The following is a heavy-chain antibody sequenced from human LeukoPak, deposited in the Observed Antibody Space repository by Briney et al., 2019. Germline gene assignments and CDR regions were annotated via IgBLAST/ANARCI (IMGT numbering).Heavy chain of an antibody. CDR2: INAYNDDT. CDR3: ARDGSGQWLDY. D-gene: IGHD3-10*01. V-gene: IGHV1-18*01. CDR1: GYTFTSYG. Sequence: KISCKGSGYTFTSYGISWVRQAPGQGLEWMGRINAYNDDTNHAQTFQGRVTMTTDTSPSTAYMELRSLRSDDTAVYYCARDGSGQWLDYWGQGTLVTVSS. J-gene: IGHJ4*02.